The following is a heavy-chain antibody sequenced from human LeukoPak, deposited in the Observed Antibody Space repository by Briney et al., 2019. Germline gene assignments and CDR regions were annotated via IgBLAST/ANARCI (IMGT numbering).Heavy chain of an antibody. CDR2: INPNSGGT. J-gene: IGHJ4*02. Sequence: ASVKVSCKASGYTFTGYYMHWVRQAPGQGLEWMGWINPNSGGTNYAQKFQGRVTMTRDTSISTAYMELSRPRCDDTAVYYCARAATFNWNFDYWGQGTLVTVSS. D-gene: IGHD1-20*01. CDR1: GYTFTGYY. V-gene: IGHV1-2*02. CDR3: ARAATFNWNFDY.